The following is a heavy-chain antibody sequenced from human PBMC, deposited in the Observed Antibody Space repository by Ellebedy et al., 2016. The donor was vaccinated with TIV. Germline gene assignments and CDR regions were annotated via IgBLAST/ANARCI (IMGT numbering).Heavy chain of an antibody. V-gene: IGHV3-7*03. CDR2: INKDGSEE. J-gene: IGHJ4*02. D-gene: IGHD2-8*02. CDR3: VRGGARSSWYWRL. Sequence: GESLKISCAASEFAFDDAWMSWVRQAAGKGLAWVANINKDGSEEYYMDSVKGRFTISRDNTENSLFLEMSSLIAEDTAIYYCVRGGARSSWYWRLWGQGTLVTVSS. CDR1: EFAFDDAW.